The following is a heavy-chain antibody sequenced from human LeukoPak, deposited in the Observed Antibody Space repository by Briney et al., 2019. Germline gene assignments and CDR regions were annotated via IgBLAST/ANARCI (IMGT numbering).Heavy chain of an antibody. CDR1: GGSISSSSYY. V-gene: IGHV4-61*05. CDR3: ARGPDYYPRGPDYYDSSGYFPLDY. D-gene: IGHD3-22*01. J-gene: IGHJ4*02. Sequence: SETLSLTCTVSGGSISSSSYYWGWIRQPPGKGLEWIGYIYYSGSTNYNPSLKSRVTISVDTSKNQFSLKLRSVTAADTAVYYCARGPDYYPRGPDYYDSSGYFPLDYWGQGTLVTVSS. CDR2: IYYSGST.